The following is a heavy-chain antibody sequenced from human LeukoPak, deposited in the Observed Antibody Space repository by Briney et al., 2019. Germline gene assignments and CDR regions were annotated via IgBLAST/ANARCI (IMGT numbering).Heavy chain of an antibody. D-gene: IGHD6-19*01. CDR2: INHSGST. V-gene: IGHV4-34*01. CDR3: ARSHSSGWPFDY. J-gene: IGHJ4*02. CDR1: GGSFSGYY. Sequence: PSETLSLTCAVYGGSFSGYYWSWIRQPPGKGLEWIGEINHSGSTNYNPSLKSRVTISVDTSKNQFSLKVSSVTAADTAVYYCARSHSSGWPFDYWGQGTLVTASS.